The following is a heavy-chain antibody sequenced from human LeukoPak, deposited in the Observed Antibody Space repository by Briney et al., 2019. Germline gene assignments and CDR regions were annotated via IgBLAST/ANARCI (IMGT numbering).Heavy chain of an antibody. CDR2: ISAYNGDT. D-gene: IGHD3-10*02. V-gene: IGHV1-18*01. Sequence: ASVKVSCKASGYTFTSYGISWVRQAPGQGLEWMGWISAYNGDTNYAQKLQGRVTMTTDTSTSTAYMELRSLRAEDTALYYCARDLHYYVAMDVWGQGTTVTVSS. J-gene: IGHJ6*02. CDR3: ARDLHYYVAMDV. CDR1: GYTFTSYG.